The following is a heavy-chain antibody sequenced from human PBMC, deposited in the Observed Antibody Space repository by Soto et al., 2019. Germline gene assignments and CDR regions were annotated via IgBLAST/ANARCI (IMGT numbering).Heavy chain of an antibody. V-gene: IGHV4-34*01. J-gene: IGHJ4*02. Sequence: QVQLQQWGAGLLKPSETLSLTCAVYGGSFSGSYWSWIRQPPGKGLAWIGEINHSGGTNYNPSLKSRVTISVVTSKSQLSLNLNSVTAADTAVYYCARTIAARASRNLDYWGQGTLVTVSS. CDR1: GGSFSGSY. CDR3: ARTIAARASRNLDY. CDR2: INHSGGT. D-gene: IGHD6-6*01.